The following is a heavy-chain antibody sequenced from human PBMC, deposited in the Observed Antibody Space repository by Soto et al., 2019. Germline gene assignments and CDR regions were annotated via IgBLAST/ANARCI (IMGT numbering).Heavy chain of an antibody. CDR2: ISAYNGNT. CDR3: EGADETCYFNY. J-gene: IGHJ4*02. V-gene: IGHV1-18*01. CDR1: GYTFTSYG. Sequence: QVQLVQSGAEVKKPGASVKVSCKASGYTFTSYGIIWVRQAPGQGLEWMGWISAYNGNTNYAQKLQGRVTMTTDTSGRRANMELRRLRYDATGVYYCEGADETCYFNYWGQGTLVTVSS.